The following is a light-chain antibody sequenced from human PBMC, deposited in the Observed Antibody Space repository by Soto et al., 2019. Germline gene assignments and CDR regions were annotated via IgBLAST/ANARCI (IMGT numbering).Light chain of an antibody. Sequence: DIQMTQSPSTLSASPGDRVTITCRASQSISSWLAWYQQKPGKAPKLLIYTASRLDSGVPSRFSGSGSGTDFILTISSLQPEDYATYFCQQSNNFSWTFGQGTKVEIK. J-gene: IGKJ1*01. CDR1: QSISSW. CDR3: QQSNNFSWT. CDR2: TAS. V-gene: IGKV1-5*03.